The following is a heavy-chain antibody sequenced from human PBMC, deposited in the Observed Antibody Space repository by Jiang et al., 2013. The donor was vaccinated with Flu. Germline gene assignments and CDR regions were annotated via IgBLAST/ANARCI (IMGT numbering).Heavy chain of an antibody. V-gene: IGHV1-46*01. CDR2: XNPRGDAA. CDR1: GDTFSNSD. Sequence: VKKPGDSVMISCRTSGDTFSNSDIHWVRQAPGQGLEWMGIXNPRGDAATYAKKFQGRVTMSRDTSTSTLYMELSNLRSDDTAVYFCARDVNHFGSGTYYNGPHFDPWGQGTLVAVSS. J-gene: IGHJ5*02. D-gene: IGHD3-10*01. CDR3: ARDVNHFGSGTYYNGPHFDP.